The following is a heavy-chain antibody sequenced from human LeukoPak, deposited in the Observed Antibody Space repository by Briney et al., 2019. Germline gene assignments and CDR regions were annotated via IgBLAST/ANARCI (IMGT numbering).Heavy chain of an antibody. Sequence: GGSLRLSCAASGFTFSSYWMSWVRQAPGKGLEWVANIKQDGSEKYYVDSVKGRFTISRDNAKNSLYLQMNSLRAEDTAVYYCARGSTAPNYYYYYMDVWGKGTTVTVSS. V-gene: IGHV3-7*01. D-gene: IGHD5-18*01. CDR3: ARGSTAPNYYYYYMDV. CDR2: IKQDGSEK. J-gene: IGHJ6*03. CDR1: GFTFSSYW.